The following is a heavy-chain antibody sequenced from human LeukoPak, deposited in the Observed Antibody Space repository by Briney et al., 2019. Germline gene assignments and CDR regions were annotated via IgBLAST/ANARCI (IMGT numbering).Heavy chain of an antibody. V-gene: IGHV3-9*01. CDR3: AKGRRSRVSSSTDY. D-gene: IGHD6-6*01. CDR2: ISWNSGSI. J-gene: IGHJ4*02. CDR1: GFTFDDYG. Sequence: GGSLRLSCAGSGFTFDDYGMHWVRQAPGKGLEWVSGISWNSGSIGYADSVKGRFTISRDNAKNSLYLQMNSLRAEDTALYYCAKGRRSRVSSSTDYWGQGTLVTVSS.